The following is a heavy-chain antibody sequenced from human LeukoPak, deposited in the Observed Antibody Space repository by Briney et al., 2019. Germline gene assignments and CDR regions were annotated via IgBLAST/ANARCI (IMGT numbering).Heavy chain of an antibody. V-gene: IGHV4-4*09. CDR1: GGSISSYY. CDR3: ARQADYYYYMDV. Sequence: SETLSLTCTVSGGSISSYYWSWIRQPPGKGLEWIGYIYTSGSTNYNPSLKSRVTISVDTSKNQFSLKLSSVTAADTAVYYCARQADYYYYMDVWGKGTTVTVSS. J-gene: IGHJ6*03. CDR2: IYTSGST.